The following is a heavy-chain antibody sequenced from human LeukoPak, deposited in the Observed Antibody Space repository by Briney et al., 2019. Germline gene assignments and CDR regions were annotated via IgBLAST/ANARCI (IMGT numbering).Heavy chain of an antibody. CDR2: ISSSSSYI. CDR3: ARASRWFGPHY. J-gene: IGHJ4*02. V-gene: IGHV3-21*01. CDR1: GFTFSSYS. Sequence: GGSLRLSCAASGFTFSSYSMNWVRQAPGKGLEWVSSISSSSSYIYYADSVKGRFTISRDNAKNSLSLQMNSLRAEDTAVYYCARASRWFGPHYWGQGTLVTVSS. D-gene: IGHD3-10*01.